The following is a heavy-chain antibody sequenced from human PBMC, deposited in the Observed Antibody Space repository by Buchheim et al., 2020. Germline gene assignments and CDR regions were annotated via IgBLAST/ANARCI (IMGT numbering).Heavy chain of an antibody. CDR2: INWNGGST. J-gene: IGHJ3*02. V-gene: IGHV3-20*01. CDR3: ARDRYSSSWTEKENAFDI. CDR1: GFTFDDYG. D-gene: IGHD6-13*01. Sequence: EVQLVESGGGVVRPGGSLRLSCAASGFTFDDYGMSWVRQAPGKGLEWVSGINWNGGSTGYADSVNGRFTISRDNANTSLYLQMNSLRAEYTALYHCARDRYSSSWTEKENAFDIWGQGT.